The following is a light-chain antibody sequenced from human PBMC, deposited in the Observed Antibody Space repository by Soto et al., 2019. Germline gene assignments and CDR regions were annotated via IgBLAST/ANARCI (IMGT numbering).Light chain of an antibody. Sequence: EIVLTQSPGTLSLSPGERATLSCRASQTVSRNFLAWYQQRPGQAPKLLISGASSRATGIPDRFSGSGSGTDFTLTSSRLEAEDFALYSCQQYADSPGTFGQGTKLEIK. V-gene: IGKV3-20*01. CDR1: QTVSRNF. J-gene: IGKJ2*02. CDR2: GAS. CDR3: QQYADSPGT.